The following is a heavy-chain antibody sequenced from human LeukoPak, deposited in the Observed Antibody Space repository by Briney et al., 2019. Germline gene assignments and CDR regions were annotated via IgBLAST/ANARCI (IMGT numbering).Heavy chain of an antibody. Sequence: GGSLRLSCAASGFTFSSYGMSWVRQAPGKGLEWVSAISGSGGSTYYADSVKGRFTISRDNAKNTLYLQMNSLRAEDTAVYYCAKAAAGTLWFDPWGQGTLVTVSS. CDR2: ISGSGGST. J-gene: IGHJ5*02. CDR3: AKAAAGTLWFDP. CDR1: GFTFSSYG. D-gene: IGHD6-13*01. V-gene: IGHV3-23*01.